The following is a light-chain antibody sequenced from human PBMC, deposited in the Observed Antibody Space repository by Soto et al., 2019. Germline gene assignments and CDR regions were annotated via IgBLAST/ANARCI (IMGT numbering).Light chain of an antibody. CDR2: AAS. J-gene: IGKJ5*01. CDR3: QQSYSTPIT. CDR1: QSISSY. Sequence: DIQMTQSPSTLSASVGDRVTITCRASQSISSYLNWYQQKQGKAPKXMIYAASSLQSGVPSRFSGIVSGTDGTITISSLQPEDGATYDCQQSYSTPITFGQGTRLEIK. V-gene: IGKV1-39*01.